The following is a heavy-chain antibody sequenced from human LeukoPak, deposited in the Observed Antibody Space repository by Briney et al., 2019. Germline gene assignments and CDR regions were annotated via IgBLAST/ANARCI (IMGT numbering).Heavy chain of an antibody. CDR1: GYTFTSYG. D-gene: IGHD6-19*01. J-gene: IGHJ4*02. V-gene: IGHV1-18*01. Sequence: ASVKVSCKASGYTFTSYGISWVRQAPGQGLEWMGWISAYNGNTNYAQKFQGRVTITADESTSTAYMELSSLRSEDTAVYYCARREAVAGTHYFDYWGQGTLVTVSS. CDR2: ISAYNGNT. CDR3: ARREAVAGTHYFDY.